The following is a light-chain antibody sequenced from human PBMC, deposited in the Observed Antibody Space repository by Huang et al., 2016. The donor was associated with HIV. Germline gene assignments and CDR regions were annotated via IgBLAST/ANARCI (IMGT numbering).Light chain of an antibody. CDR1: QDIGTS. CDR3: QQLHSYPIT. V-gene: IGKV1-13*02. Sequence: AVHLTQSPSSLSASVGDTVIISCRASQDIGTSLAWYQHKTGKAPKLLISGASSLQAGVPATFRGHSAGTYFTFLNNHLQAEDFSTYYCQQLHSYPITFGQGTRLDIK. J-gene: IGKJ5*01. CDR2: GAS.